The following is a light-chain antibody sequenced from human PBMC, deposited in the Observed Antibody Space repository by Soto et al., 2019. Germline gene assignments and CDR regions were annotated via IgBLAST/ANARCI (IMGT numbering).Light chain of an antibody. V-gene: IGKV1-33*01. CDR1: QDISNR. CDR2: DAS. Sequence: DIQMTQSPSSLSASVGDRITITCQASQDISNRLNWYHQKPGKAPNLLIYDASNLAAGVPSGFSGSGSRTHFTFTISSLQPEDIGTYYCQNCFTVPYTFGQGTKLVIK. J-gene: IGKJ2*01. CDR3: QNCFTVPYT.